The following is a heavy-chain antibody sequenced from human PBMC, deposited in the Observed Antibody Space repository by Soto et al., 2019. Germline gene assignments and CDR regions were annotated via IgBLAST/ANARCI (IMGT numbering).Heavy chain of an antibody. Sequence: QVQLQQWGAGPLRPLETLSLTCGVSGGSFSGYYWAWIRQSPGKGLEWIGEINDRGSINYNPSLKSRVSISVETSQNHYSLNRRSVTAADTAVYYCARESHDILTGPPWVWYFDLWGRGTLVTVSS. CDR3: ARESHDILTGPPWVWYFDL. CDR1: GGSFSGYY. J-gene: IGHJ2*01. CDR2: INDRGSI. V-gene: IGHV4-34*01. D-gene: IGHD3-9*01.